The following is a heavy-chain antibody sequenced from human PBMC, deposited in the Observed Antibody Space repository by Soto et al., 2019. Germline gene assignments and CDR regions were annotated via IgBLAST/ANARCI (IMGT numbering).Heavy chain of an antibody. CDR1: GYTSISHG. V-gene: IGHV1-18*04. J-gene: IGHJ6*02. Sequence: QVQLVQSGVEVKKPGASVKVSCKASGYTSISHGISWVRQAPGQGLEWMGWISGKNGNTNYAQKLQGRVTLTTDTSTSTAYMELRGLRSDDTAVYYCARVSSSIVVVPDYGMDVWGQGTTVTVSS. CDR2: ISGKNGNT. CDR3: ARVSSSIVVVPDYGMDV. D-gene: IGHD2-15*01.